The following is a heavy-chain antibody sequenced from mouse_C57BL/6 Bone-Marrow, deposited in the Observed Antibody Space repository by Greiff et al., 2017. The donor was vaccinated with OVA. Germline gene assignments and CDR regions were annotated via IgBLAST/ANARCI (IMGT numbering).Heavy chain of an antibody. CDR2: IDPADGET. Sequence: EVQLQQSGAELVKPGASVKLSCTASGFNITSYCMHWVKQRTKQGLEWIGRIDPADGETNYAPKFQGKATITADTSSNTAYLQLSSLTSEDTAVYYCARRDYYGSSYYFDYWGQGTTLTVSS. D-gene: IGHD1-1*01. J-gene: IGHJ2*01. CDR1: GFNITSYC. CDR3: ARRDYYGSSYYFDY. V-gene: IGHV14-2*01.